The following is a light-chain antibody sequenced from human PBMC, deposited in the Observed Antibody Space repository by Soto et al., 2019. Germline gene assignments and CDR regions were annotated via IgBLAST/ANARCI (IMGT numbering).Light chain of an antibody. J-gene: IGLJ2*01. CDR2: EVT. CDR1: NSDVGGYNY. Sequence: QSALTQPPSASGSPGQSVAISCTGTNSDVGGYNYVSWYQHHPGKVPKLMIYEVTKRPSGVPDRFSGSKSGNTASLTVSGLQAEDEAEYYCSSYTSNYNVVLGGGTKLTVL. CDR3: SSYTSNYNVV. V-gene: IGLV2-8*01.